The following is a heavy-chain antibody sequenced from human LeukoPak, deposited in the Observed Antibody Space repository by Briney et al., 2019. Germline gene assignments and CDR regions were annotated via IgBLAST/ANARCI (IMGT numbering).Heavy chain of an antibody. CDR1: GYTFTNFD. J-gene: IGHJ4*02. CDR3: ARAPIPFYYDSSAYYSDY. V-gene: IGHV1-8*03. D-gene: IGHD6-25*01. CDR2: MNPYTGKT. Sequence: ASVKVSCKTSGYTFTNFDINWVRQATGQGLEWLGWMNPYTGKTGYAQKFQGRVTFTGDTSIRTAYMEVSSLTSEDTAIYYCARAPIPFYYDSSAYYSDYWGQGTLVTVSS.